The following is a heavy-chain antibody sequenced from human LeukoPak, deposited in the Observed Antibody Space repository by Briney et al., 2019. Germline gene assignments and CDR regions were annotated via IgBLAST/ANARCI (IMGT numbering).Heavy chain of an antibody. J-gene: IGHJ4*02. CDR3: ARDYCSGDSCYYVDY. Sequence: GGSLRLSCAASGFTFSSYWMSWVSQAPREGLEWVANIKQEGSERYYVDSVKGRFTISRDNAKNSLYLQMNSLRAEDTAVYYCARDYCSGDSCYYVDYWGQGTLVTVSS. D-gene: IGHD2-15*01. CDR2: IKQEGSER. V-gene: IGHV3-7*01. CDR1: GFTFSSYW.